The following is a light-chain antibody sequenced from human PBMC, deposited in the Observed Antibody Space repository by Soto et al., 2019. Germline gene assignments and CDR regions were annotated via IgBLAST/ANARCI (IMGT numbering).Light chain of an antibody. Sequence: QPVLTQPASVSGSPGQSITISCTGTSSDVGGYNYVSWYQQHTDKAPKLMISDVSNRPSGVSNRFSGSKSGNTASLTISGLQAEDEADYYCSSYTTSTTLVVFGGGTKLTVL. CDR1: SSDVGGYNY. CDR3: SSYTTSTTLVV. J-gene: IGLJ2*01. V-gene: IGLV2-14*03. CDR2: DVS.